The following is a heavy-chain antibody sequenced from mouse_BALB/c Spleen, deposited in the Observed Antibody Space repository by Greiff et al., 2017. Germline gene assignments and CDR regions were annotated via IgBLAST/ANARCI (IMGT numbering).Heavy chain of an antibody. V-gene: IGHV1S29*02. D-gene: IGHD2-1*01. J-gene: IGHJ2*01. CDR3: ARRGAAGNYDY. CDR1: GYTFTDYN. Sequence: VQLQQSGPELVKPGASVKISCKASGYTFTDYNMHWVKQSHGKSLEWIGYIYPYNGGTGYNQKFKSKATLTVDNSSSTAYMELRSLTSEDSAVYYCARRGAAGNYDYWGQGTTLTVSS. CDR2: IYPYNGGT.